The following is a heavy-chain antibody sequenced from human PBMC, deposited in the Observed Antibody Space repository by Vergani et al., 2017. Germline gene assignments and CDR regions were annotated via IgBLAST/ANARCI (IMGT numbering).Heavy chain of an antibody. CDR2: ISGSSSYV. D-gene: IGHD3-10*01. Sequence: EVQLVESGGGLVKPGGSLRLSCAASGFSFSSYSMNWVRQAPGKGLEWVASISGSSSYVFYRDSVKGRFTISRDNAKNSLYLQMNSLRAEDTAVYYCARKGSGSYYNYYYYMDVWGKGTTVTVSS. CDR3: ARKGSGSYYNYYYYMDV. J-gene: IGHJ6*03. CDR1: GFSFSSYS. V-gene: IGHV3-21*02.